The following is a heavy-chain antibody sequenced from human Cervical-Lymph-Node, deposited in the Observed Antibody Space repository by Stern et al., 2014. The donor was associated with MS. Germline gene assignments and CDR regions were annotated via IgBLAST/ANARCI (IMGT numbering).Heavy chain of an antibody. Sequence: VQLVQSGAEVKKPGSSVKVSCKASGGTLNNYALSWVRQAPGQGLEWIGKIIPFLGIANYAHKFQGRVTLTAAATTSYMEVSSLRSDDTAVYYCARSPDLYDSSGYYFDWGQGTLVTVSS. CDR2: IIPFLGIA. V-gene: IGHV1-69*09. CDR1: GGTLNNYA. CDR3: ARSPDLYDSSGYYFD. D-gene: IGHD3-22*01. J-gene: IGHJ4*02.